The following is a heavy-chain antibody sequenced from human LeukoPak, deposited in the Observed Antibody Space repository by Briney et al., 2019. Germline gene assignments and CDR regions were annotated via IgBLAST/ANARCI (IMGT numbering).Heavy chain of an antibody. J-gene: IGHJ4*02. CDR3: ARGHSGSYPVDY. V-gene: IGHV1-8*01. CDR1: GYTFTSYD. Sequence: GASVKVSCMASGYTFTSYDINWVRQATGHGLEWMGCMNPNSGNTGYAQKFQGRFTMTRNTSISTAYMELSSLRSEDTAVYYCARGHSGSYPVDYWGQGTLVTVSS. CDR2: MNPNSGNT. D-gene: IGHD1-26*01.